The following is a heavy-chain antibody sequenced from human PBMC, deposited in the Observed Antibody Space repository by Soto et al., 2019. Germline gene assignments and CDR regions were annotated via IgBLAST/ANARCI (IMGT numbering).Heavy chain of an antibody. V-gene: IGHV4-59*02. CDR1: GDSVTSHY. D-gene: IGHD4-17*01. J-gene: IGHJ4*02. CDR2: MHYTGFS. CDR3: AKDRRVTKRAEQLESLSFDY. Sequence: SETLSLTCSFSGDSVTSHYLTWIRQSPEKGLEGIGYMHYTGFSHYNPSLKSRLTISVDRAKNQFTLQMNSLRAEDTAVYYCAKDRRVTKRAEQLESLSFDYWGQGTLVTVSS.